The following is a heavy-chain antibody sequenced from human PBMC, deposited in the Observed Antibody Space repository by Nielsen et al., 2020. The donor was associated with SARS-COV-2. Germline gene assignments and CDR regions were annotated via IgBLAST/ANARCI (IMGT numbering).Heavy chain of an antibody. CDR1: GFSVSSHD. Sequence: GESLKISCAASGFSVSSHDMNWVRQAPGKGLQWVSLIYSDGSTKYADSVKGRFTISRDNSRNTVYLQMNSLRPEDTAVYYCAREFALRDTAYFDYWGQRTLVTVSS. V-gene: IGHV3-53*01. CDR3: AREFALRDTAYFDY. J-gene: IGHJ4*02. D-gene: IGHD5-18*01. CDR2: IYSDGST.